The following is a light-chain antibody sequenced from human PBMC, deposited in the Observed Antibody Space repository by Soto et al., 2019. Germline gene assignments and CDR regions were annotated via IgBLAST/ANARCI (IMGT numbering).Light chain of an antibody. J-gene: IGLJ1*01. V-gene: IGLV1-40*01. Sequence: QSVLTQPPSVSGAPGQRVTISCTGSYSNIGAGYEVHWYQQIPGTAPKLLISGHNNRPSGVPDRFSGSKSGTSASLAITGLQAEDEADYYCQSYDLSLSTPYVFGTGTKVTVL. CDR1: YSNIGAGYE. CDR3: QSYDLSLSTPYV. CDR2: GHN.